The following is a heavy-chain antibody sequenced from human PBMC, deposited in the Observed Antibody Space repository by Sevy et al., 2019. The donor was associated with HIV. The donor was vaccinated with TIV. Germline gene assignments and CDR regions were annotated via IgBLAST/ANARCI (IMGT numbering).Heavy chain of an antibody. CDR3: AKDRVVTTAAYYYYYMDV. D-gene: IGHD4-4*01. J-gene: IGHJ6*03. V-gene: IGHV3-9*01. CDR2: ISWNSGSI. Sequence: GGSLRLSCAASGFTFDDYAMHWVRQAPGKGLEWVSGISWNSGSIGYADSVKGRFTISRDNAKNSLYLLMNTLITEDTALYYCAKDRVVTTAAYYYYYMDVWGKGTTVTVSS. CDR1: GFTFDDYA.